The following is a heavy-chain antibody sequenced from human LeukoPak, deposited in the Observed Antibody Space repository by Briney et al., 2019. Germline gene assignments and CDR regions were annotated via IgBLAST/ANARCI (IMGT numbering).Heavy chain of an antibody. D-gene: IGHD1-26*01. Sequence: SETLSLTCTVAGGSISSYYWRWIREPPGKGLEWIGYIYYSGSTNYNPSLKSRVTISVDTSKNQFSLKLSSVTAADTAVYYCARDVGDGMDVWGKGTTVTVSS. CDR3: ARDVGDGMDV. CDR1: GGSISSYY. CDR2: IYYSGST. V-gene: IGHV4-59*01. J-gene: IGHJ6*04.